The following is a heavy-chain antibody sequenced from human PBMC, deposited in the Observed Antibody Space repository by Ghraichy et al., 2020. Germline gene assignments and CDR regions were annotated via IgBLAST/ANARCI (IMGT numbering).Heavy chain of an antibody. CDR2: IYYSGST. Sequence: SETLSLTCTVSGGSISSSSYYWGWIRQPPGKGLEWIGSIYYSGSTYYNPSLKSRVTISVDTSKNQFSLKLSSVTAADTAVYYCARDIGSGWYPFFDYWGQGTLVTVSS. CDR3: ARDIGSGWYPFFDY. J-gene: IGHJ4*02. D-gene: IGHD6-19*01. V-gene: IGHV4-39*07. CDR1: GGSISSSSYY.